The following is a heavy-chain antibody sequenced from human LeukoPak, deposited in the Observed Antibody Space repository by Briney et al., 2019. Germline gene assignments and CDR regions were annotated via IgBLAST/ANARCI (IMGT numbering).Heavy chain of an antibody. CDR2: ISGSGGST. CDR1: GFTFSSYA. D-gene: IGHD2-2*02. CDR3: TTALGYCSSTSCYTGGPGDY. J-gene: IGHJ4*02. Sequence: GGSLRLSCAASGFTFSSYAMSWVRQAPGKGLEWVSAISGSGGSTYYADSVKGRFTISRDNSKNTLYLQMNSLKTEDTAVYYCTTALGYCSSTSCYTGGPGDYWGQGTLVTVSS. V-gene: IGHV3-23*01.